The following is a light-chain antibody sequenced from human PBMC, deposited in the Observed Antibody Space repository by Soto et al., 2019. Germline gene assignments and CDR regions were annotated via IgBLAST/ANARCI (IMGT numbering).Light chain of an antibody. CDR1: QSVSSS. CDR3: QQYNNWWT. Sequence: EIVMTQSPATLSVSPGERATLSCRASQSVSSSLAWYQQKPGQAPRLLIYGASTRATGIPARFSGSGSETELTLKISSVQSEDSAVYYCQQYNNWWTVGQGTKVEIK. V-gene: IGKV3-15*01. CDR2: GAS. J-gene: IGKJ1*01.